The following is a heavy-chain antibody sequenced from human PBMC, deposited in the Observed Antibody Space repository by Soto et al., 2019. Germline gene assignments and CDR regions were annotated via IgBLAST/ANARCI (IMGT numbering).Heavy chain of an antibody. V-gene: IGHV3-23*01. Sequence: EVHLLESGGGLVQPGGSLKLSCAASGFTFSNYGMTWVRQAPGKGLEWVSAISGSGGDKYYADSVKGRFTVSRDNSKNTVSCEMGALRADDTARYCCATQVYCGGCGCPWHLDFWGPGTLVSFFS. CDR3: ATQVYCGGCGCPWHLDF. CDR1: GFTFSNYG. CDR2: ISGSGGDK. D-gene: IGHD2-15*01. J-gene: IGHJ4*02.